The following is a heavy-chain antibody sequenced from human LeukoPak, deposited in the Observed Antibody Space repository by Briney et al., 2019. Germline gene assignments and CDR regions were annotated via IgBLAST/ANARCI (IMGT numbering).Heavy chain of an antibody. V-gene: IGHV3-11*04. CDR1: GFTFRDYY. CDR2: ISSSAGTI. J-gene: IGHJ2*01. D-gene: IGHD4-17*01. CDR3: ATSVTRRRLDWFIDL. Sequence: PGGPLRLSCAASGFTFRDYYMSWIRQAPGKGLEWISYISSSAGTIHYVDSVKGRFTISRDNAKNSLYLQMDSLRVEDTAVYYCATSVTRRRLDWFIDLWGRGTLVSVSS.